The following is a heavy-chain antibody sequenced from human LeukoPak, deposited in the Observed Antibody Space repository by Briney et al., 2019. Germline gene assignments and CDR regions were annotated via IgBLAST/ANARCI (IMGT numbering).Heavy chain of an antibody. Sequence: PGRSLRLSCAASGFTFSSYGMHWVRQAPGKGLEWVAVIWYDGSNKYYADSVKGRFTISRDNSKNTLYLQMNSLRAEDTAVYYCARDQVARGFDYWGQGTLVTVSS. D-gene: IGHD2-15*01. CDR3: ARDQVARGFDY. CDR2: IWYDGSNK. CDR1: GFTFSSYG. V-gene: IGHV3-33*01. J-gene: IGHJ4*02.